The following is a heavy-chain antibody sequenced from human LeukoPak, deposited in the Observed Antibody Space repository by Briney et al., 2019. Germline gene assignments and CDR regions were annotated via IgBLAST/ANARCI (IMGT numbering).Heavy chain of an antibody. D-gene: IGHD3-3*01. V-gene: IGHV1-2*02. J-gene: IGHJ4*02. CDR1: GYTFTGYY. Sequence: ASVKVSCKASGYTFTGYYMHWVRQAPGQGLEWMGWINPNSGGTNYAQKFQGRVTMTRDTSISTAYMELSRLRSDDTAVYYCAPKGDYDFWSGYSAFDHWGQGTLVTVSS. CDR2: INPNSGGT. CDR3: APKGDYDFWSGYSAFDH.